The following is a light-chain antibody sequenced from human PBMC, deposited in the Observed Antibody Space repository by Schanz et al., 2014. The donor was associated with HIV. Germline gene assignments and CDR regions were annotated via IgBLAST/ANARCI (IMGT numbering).Light chain of an antibody. V-gene: IGLV1-40*01. CDR3: QSYDSTLTLYV. Sequence: QSVLTQPPSASGTPGQRVTISCTGSSSNIGAGYDVHWYQQLPGTAPKLLIYGNSNRPSGVPDRFFGSQSGTSASLAITGLQAEDEADYYCQSYDSTLTLYVFGTGTQLTVL. J-gene: IGLJ1*01. CDR1: SSNIGAGYD. CDR2: GNS.